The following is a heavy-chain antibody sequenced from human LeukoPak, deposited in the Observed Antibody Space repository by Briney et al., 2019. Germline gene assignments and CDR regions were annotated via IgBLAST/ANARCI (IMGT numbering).Heavy chain of an antibody. Sequence: SETLSLTCTVSGGSISSHYWSWIRQPPGKGLEWIGYIYYSGSTNYNPSLKSRVTIPVDTSKNQFSLKLSSVTAADTAVYYCAGAREGLELHDYWGQGTLVTVSS. V-gene: IGHV4-59*11. J-gene: IGHJ4*02. CDR3: AGAREGLELHDY. CDR2: IYYSGST. D-gene: IGHD1-7*01. CDR1: GGSISSHY.